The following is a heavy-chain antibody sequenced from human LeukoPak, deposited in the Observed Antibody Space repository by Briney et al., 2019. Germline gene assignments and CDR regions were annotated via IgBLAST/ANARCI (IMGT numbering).Heavy chain of an antibody. Sequence: PSETLSLTCAVYGGSFSGYYGSWIRQPPGKGLEWIGEINHSGSTNYNPSLKSRVTISVDTSKNQFSLKLSSVTAADTAVYYCARASVLSMVRGVIYSRWGQGTLVTVSS. CDR1: GGSFSGYY. CDR2: INHSGST. J-gene: IGHJ4*02. D-gene: IGHD3-10*01. CDR3: ARASVLSMVRGVIYSR. V-gene: IGHV4-34*01.